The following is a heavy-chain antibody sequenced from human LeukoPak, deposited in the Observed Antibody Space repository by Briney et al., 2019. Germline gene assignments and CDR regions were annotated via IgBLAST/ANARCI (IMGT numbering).Heavy chain of an antibody. CDR2: ISAYSGNT. J-gene: IGHJ4*02. Sequence: GASVKVSCKASGYTFISYGISWVRQAPGQGLEWMGWISAYSGNTNYAQKLQDRVTMTTDTSTSTAYMELRSLRSDDTAVYYCARDIPITSSRANFDYWGQGTLVTVSS. D-gene: IGHD3-16*01. CDR3: ARDIPITSSRANFDY. V-gene: IGHV1-18*01. CDR1: GYTFISYG.